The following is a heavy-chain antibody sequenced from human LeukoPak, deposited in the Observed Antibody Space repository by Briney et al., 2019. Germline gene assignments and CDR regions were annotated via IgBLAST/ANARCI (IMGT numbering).Heavy chain of an antibody. J-gene: IGHJ3*02. CDR1: GGTFISYA. CDR3: ARGFKGRQYQLLSDAFDI. Sequence: SVKVSCKASGGTFISYAISWVRQAPGQGLECMGGIIPIFGTANYAQKFQGRVTITTDESTSTAYMELSSLRSEDTAVYYCARGFKGRQYQLLSDAFDIWGQGTMVTVSS. D-gene: IGHD2-2*01. CDR2: IIPIFGTA. V-gene: IGHV1-69*05.